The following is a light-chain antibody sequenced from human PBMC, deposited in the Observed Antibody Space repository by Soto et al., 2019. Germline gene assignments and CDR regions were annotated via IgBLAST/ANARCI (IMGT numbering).Light chain of an antibody. CDR1: QSLLHSNGYNY. J-gene: IGKJ2*01. CDR3: MQALQTPMYT. Sequence: DIVMTQSPLSLPVTPGEPASISCRSSQSLLHSNGYNYLDWYLQKPGQSPQLLIYLGSNRASGVPDRFSGSASGLDFTLKISRVEAEDVGVYYCMQALQTPMYTFGQGTKLEIK. V-gene: IGKV2-28*01. CDR2: LGS.